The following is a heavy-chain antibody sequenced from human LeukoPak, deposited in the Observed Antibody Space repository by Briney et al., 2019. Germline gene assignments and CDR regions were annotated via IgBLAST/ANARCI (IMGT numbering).Heavy chain of an antibody. J-gene: IGHJ4*02. CDR2: IFHSGST. CDR3: ARSPTKRVPEDY. CDR1: GGSIFSSNW. Sequence: EASETLSLTCAVSGGSIFSSNWWSWVRQPPGKGLKWIGQIFHSGSTSYSPSLKSRVTISVDKSKNQFSLKLTSVTAADTAVYYCARSPTKRVPEDYWGQGTLVTVSS. V-gene: IGHV4-4*02. D-gene: IGHD2-2*01.